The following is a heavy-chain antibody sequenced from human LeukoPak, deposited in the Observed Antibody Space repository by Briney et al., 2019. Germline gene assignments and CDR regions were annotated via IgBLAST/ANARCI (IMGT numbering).Heavy chain of an antibody. Sequence: GASVKVSCKASGGTFSSYAISWVRQAPGQGLEWMGRIIPILGIANYAQKFQGRVTITADKSTSTAYMELSSLRSEDTAVYYCASASGSYQHPYFDYWGQGTLVTVSS. CDR2: IIPILGIA. CDR3: ASASGSYQHPYFDY. V-gene: IGHV1-69*04. J-gene: IGHJ4*02. D-gene: IGHD1-26*01. CDR1: GGTFSSYA.